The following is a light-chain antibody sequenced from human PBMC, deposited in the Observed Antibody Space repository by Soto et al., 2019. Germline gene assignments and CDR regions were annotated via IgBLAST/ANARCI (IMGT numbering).Light chain of an antibody. CDR2: IEGSGAY. CDR3: ETWDSNTRV. J-gene: IGLJ2*01. CDR1: SRHSSYI. Sequence: QSVLTQSSSASASLGSSVKLTCTLSSRHSSYIIAWHQQQPGKAPRYLMKIEGSGAYNKGSGVPDRFSGSSSGADRYLTISNLQSEDETDYYCETWDSNTRVFGGGTQLTVL. V-gene: IGLV4-60*03.